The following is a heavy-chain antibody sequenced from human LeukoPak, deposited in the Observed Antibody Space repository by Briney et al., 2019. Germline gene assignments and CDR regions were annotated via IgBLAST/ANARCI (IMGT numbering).Heavy chain of an antibody. V-gene: IGHV4-34*01. CDR2: INHSGST. D-gene: IGHD5-12*01. CDR1: GGSFSGYY. J-gene: IGHJ4*02. CDR3: ARHGGYSGYDSDYFDY. Sequence: NSSETLSLTCAVYGGSFSGYYWSWIRQPPGKGLEWIGEINHSGSTNYNPSLKSRVTISVDTSKNQFSLKLSSVTAADTAVYYCARHGGYSGYDSDYFDYWGQGTLVTVSS.